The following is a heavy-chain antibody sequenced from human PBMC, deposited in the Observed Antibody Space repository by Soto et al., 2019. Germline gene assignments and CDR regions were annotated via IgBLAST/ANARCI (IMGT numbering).Heavy chain of an antibody. CDR2: ISPYTGNT. CDR3: VMVDNYVTPTPQDV. Sequence: QVQLVQSGDEVKKPGASVKVSCKASGYIFVNYGIAWVRHAPRQGLEWMGWISPYTGNTHSASKVQGRITMTTDTSTSTAYMDLGSLTSDDTAVYYCVMVDNYVTPTPQDVWGQGTTVTVSS. V-gene: IGHV1-18*01. CDR1: GYIFVNYG. J-gene: IGHJ6*02. D-gene: IGHD3-16*01.